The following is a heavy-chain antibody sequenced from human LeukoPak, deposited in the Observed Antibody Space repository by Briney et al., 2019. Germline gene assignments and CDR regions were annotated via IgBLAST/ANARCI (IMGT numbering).Heavy chain of an antibody. V-gene: IGHV3-23*01. CDR2: ISGSGGST. D-gene: IGHD3-3*01. CDR3: AKGLDYDFWSGYYIDY. CDR1: GFTFSSYT. J-gene: IGHJ4*02. Sequence: PGGSLRLSCAASGFTFSSYTMGWVRQAPGKGLEWVSAISGSGGSTYYADSVKGRFTISRDNSKNTLYLQMNSLRAEDTAVYYCAKGLDYDFWSGYYIDYWGQGTLVTVSS.